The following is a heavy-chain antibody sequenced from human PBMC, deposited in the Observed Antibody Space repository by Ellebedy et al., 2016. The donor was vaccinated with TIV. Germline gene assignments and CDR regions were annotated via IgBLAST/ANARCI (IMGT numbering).Heavy chain of an antibody. J-gene: IGHJ4*02. V-gene: IGHV1-18*01. D-gene: IGHD3-10*01. Sequence: ASVKVSXXTSGYNFNSYGISWVRQAPGQGLEWMGWINTVNNNTNYAHKLQGRVTMTTDTSTSTAYMELRSLRSDDTAIYYCARDSAPPEYYYGSGVDYWGQGTLVTVSS. CDR2: INTVNNNT. CDR1: GYNFNSYG. CDR3: ARDSAPPEYYYGSGVDY.